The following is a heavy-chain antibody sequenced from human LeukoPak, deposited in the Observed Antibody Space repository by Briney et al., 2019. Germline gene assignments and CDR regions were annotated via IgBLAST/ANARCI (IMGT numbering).Heavy chain of an antibody. CDR1: GFTFSSYG. D-gene: IGHD6-25*01. V-gene: IGHV3-33*06. Sequence: GGSLRLSCAASGFTFSSYGMHWVRQAPGKGLEWVAVIWYDGTNKYYGDSVKGRFTISRDNSKNTLYLQMNSLRAEDTAVFYCAKYMQRTAFDYFDYWGQGTLVTVSS. J-gene: IGHJ4*02. CDR2: IWYDGTNK. CDR3: AKYMQRTAFDYFDY.